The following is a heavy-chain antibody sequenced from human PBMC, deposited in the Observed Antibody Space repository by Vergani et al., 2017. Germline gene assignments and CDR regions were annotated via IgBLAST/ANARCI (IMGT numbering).Heavy chain of an antibody. CDR2: ISSSSSYI. J-gene: IGHJ5*02. V-gene: IGHV3-23*01. CDR3: ARAAHTTKYCSSTSCPKGFDP. CDR1: GFTFSSYA. D-gene: IGHD2-2*01. Sequence: EVQLLESGGGLVQPGGSLRLSCAASGFTFSSYAMSWVRQAPGKGLEWVSSISSSSSYIYYADSVKGRFTISRDNSKNTLYLQMNSLRAEDTAVYYCARAAHTTKYCSSTSCPKGFDPWGQGTLVTVSS.